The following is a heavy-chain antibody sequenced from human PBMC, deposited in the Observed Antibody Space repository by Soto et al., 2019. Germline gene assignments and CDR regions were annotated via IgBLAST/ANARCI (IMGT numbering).Heavy chain of an antibody. CDR2: ISYDGSNK. CDR1: GFTFSSYG. Sequence: GGSLRLSCAASGFTFSSYGMHWVRQAPGKGLEWVAVISYDGSNKYYADSVKGRFTISGDNSKNTLYLQMNSLRAEDTAVYYCAKDALFDYYYYGMDVWGQGTTVTVSS. J-gene: IGHJ6*02. CDR3: AKDALFDYYYYGMDV. D-gene: IGHD3-10*01. V-gene: IGHV3-30*18.